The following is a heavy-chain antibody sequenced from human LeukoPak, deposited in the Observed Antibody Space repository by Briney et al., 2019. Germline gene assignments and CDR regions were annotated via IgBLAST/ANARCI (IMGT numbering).Heavy chain of an antibody. Sequence: ASVKVSCKASGGTFSSYAISWVRQAPGQGLEWMGGIIPIFGTANYAQKFQGRVTMTRDTSISTAYMELSRLRSDDTAVYYCARSRDLQWLVLGFDYWGQGTLVTVSS. V-gene: IGHV1-69*05. CDR3: ARSRDLQWLVLGFDY. CDR2: IIPIFGTA. J-gene: IGHJ4*02. CDR1: GGTFSSYA. D-gene: IGHD6-19*01.